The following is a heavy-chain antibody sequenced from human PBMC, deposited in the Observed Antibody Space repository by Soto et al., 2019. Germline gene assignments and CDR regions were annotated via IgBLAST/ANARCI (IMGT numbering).Heavy chain of an antibody. V-gene: IGHV3-23*01. CDR1: GLNFNGYT. D-gene: IGHD3-10*01. J-gene: IGHJ4*02. CDR3: AKPVYGSGSPDY. Sequence: GGSLRVSCATAGLNFNGYTMSWVRPAPGQGLEWVSGIAETGSSTYYADSVKGRFTISRDNSENTLYLQMNNLRAEDTAIYYCAKPVYGSGSPDYWGQGTLVTVSS. CDR2: IAETGSST.